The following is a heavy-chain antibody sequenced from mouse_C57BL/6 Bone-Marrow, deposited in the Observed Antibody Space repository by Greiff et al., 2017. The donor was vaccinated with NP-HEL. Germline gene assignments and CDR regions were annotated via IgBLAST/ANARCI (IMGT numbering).Heavy chain of an antibody. D-gene: IGHD1-2*01. CDR3: ARSVITTVPHFDY. V-gene: IGHV1-64*01. Sequence: QVQLKQPGAELVKPGASVKLSCKASGYTFTSYWMHWVKQRPGQGLEWIGMIHPNSGSTNYNEKFKSKATLTVDKSSSTAYMQLSSLTSEDSAVDYCARSVITTVPHFDYWGQGTTLTVSS. CDR1: GYTFTSYW. J-gene: IGHJ2*01. CDR2: IHPNSGST.